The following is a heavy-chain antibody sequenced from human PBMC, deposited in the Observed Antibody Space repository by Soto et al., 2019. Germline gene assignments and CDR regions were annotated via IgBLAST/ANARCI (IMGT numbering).Heavy chain of an antibody. V-gene: IGHV4-39*01. CDR2: IFYSGGT. D-gene: IGHD2-2*02. Sequence: PSQTLSLTCTLSGDSISSSPYYSGLIRQPPGKGLEYVATIFYSGGTYYNPSLRSRVTISVDTSKNQFSLRLNSLTAADTAVYYCGTGRAAINRFDYWGQGILVTVS. CDR3: GTGRAAINRFDY. CDR1: GDSISSSPYY. J-gene: IGHJ4*02.